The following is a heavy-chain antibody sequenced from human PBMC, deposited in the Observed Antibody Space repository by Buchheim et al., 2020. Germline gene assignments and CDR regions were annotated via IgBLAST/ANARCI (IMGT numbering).Heavy chain of an antibody. CDR1: GFTFNNAW. D-gene: IGHD2-21*01. CDR2: IKSKNDGGTT. CDR3: TTGAHKYGDGDFLGVDI. V-gene: IGHV3-15*01. Sequence: EAQLVESGGDLVKPGGSLKVSCGASGFTFNNAWMSWVRQAPGKGLEWVGRIKSKNDGGTTDYAAPVEGRFFITRDDSNKTLFLQMNSLKTEDTAIYYCTTGAHKYGDGDFLGVDIWGQGT. J-gene: IGHJ6*02.